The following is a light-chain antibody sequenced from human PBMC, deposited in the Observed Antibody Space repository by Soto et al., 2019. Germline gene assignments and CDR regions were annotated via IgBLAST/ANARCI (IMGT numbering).Light chain of an antibody. V-gene: IGLV4-69*01. CDR2: LNSDGSH. Sequence: QLVLTQSPSASASLGASVKLTCTLSSGNSSYAIAWHQQQPEQGPRYLMKLNSDGSHSKGDGIPDRFSGSSSGAERYLTISGLQSEDEADYYCQTWGTGIQVFGGGTKLTVL. CDR3: QTWGTGIQV. J-gene: IGLJ3*02. CDR1: SGNSSYA.